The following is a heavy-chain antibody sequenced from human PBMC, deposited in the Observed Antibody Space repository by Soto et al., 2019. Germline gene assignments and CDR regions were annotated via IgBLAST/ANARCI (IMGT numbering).Heavy chain of an antibody. V-gene: IGHV3-7*05. CDR2: INYDGSEK. D-gene: IGHD3-10*01. CDR1: GFNLSNYC. CDR3: LSAGSAVS. Sequence: EVQLLESGGGLVQPGGSLRLSCAASGFNLSNYCMTWVRQAPGKWLEWVANINYDGSEKNYVDSVKGRFTISRDNTRNSLALQMNPRRVEDTAVYYCLSAGSAVSWGQGSLVTVSS. J-gene: IGHJ4*02.